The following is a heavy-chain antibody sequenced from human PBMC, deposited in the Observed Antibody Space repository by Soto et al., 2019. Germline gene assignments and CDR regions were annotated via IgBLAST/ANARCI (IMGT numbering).Heavy chain of an antibody. J-gene: IGHJ5*02. CDR3: ARASSEVQYQLLWFKPNWFDP. D-gene: IGHD2-2*01. V-gene: IGHV4-4*02. Sequence: PSETLSLTCAVSGGSISSSNWWSWVRQPPGKGLEWIGEIYHSGSTNYNPSLKSRVTISVDTSKNQFSLKLSSVTAADTAVYYCARASSEVQYQLLWFKPNWFDPWGQGTLVTVSS. CDR2: IYHSGST. CDR1: GGSISSSNW.